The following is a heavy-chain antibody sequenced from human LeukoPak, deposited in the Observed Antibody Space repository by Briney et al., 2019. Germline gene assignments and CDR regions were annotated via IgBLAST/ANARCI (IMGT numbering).Heavy chain of an antibody. CDR2: ISETGSNI. Sequence: PGGSLRLSCAVSGFTFSDYYMSWIRQAPGKGLEWVSYISETGSNIYYTDSVKGRFTISRDNAKNSVYPQMNSLRAEDTAVYYCARHQLADYWGQGALVTVSS. CDR3: ARHQLADY. J-gene: IGHJ4*02. D-gene: IGHD5-24*01. CDR1: GFTFSDYY. V-gene: IGHV3-11*01.